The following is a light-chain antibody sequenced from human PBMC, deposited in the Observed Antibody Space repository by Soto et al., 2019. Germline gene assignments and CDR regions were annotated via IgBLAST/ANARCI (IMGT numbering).Light chain of an antibody. CDR2: AAS. Sequence: DIQMTQSPSSLSASVGDRVTITCRASQSISSYLNWYQQKPGKAPKLLIYAASSLQSGVPSRFSGSGSGTEFPLTNSSLQPDDFATYYCQQYNSYSFGQGTRWIS. V-gene: IGKV1-39*01. CDR1: QSISSY. J-gene: IGKJ1*01. CDR3: QQYNSYS.